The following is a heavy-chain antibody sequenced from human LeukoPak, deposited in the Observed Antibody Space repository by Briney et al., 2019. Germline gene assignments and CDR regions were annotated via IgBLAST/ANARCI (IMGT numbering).Heavy chain of an antibody. J-gene: IGHJ4*02. CDR3: ARDRAGTYYPEYFDY. CDR2: ITSSSTYI. CDR1: GFTFSNYG. D-gene: IGHD1-26*01. V-gene: IGHV3-21*01. Sequence: GGSLRLSCAASGFTFSNYGMHWVRQAPGKGLEWVSSITSSSTYIYYADSVKGRFTISRDNAKNSLFLQMDSLTAEDTATYYCARDRAGTYYPEYFDYWGQGTLVTVSS.